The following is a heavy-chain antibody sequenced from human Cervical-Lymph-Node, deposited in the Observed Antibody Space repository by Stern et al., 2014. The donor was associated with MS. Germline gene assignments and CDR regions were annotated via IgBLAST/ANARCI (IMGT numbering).Heavy chain of an antibody. CDR1: GYTFSVYG. J-gene: IGHJ6*02. D-gene: IGHD3-10*01. Sequence: VQLVESGAEVRKPGASVKVSCKASGYTFSVYGITWVRQAPGQGFQWLGWISAYNGNTHYAQNFQGRVAMPTDTSTNTAHMELRSLRSDDTAVYFCASGLMVRGKTSPDYYYRMDVWGQGTTVTVSS. CDR2: ISAYNGNT. V-gene: IGHV1-18*01. CDR3: ASGLMVRGKTSPDYYYRMDV.